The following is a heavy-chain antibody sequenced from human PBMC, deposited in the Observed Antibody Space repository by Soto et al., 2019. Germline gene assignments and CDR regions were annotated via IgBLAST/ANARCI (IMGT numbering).Heavy chain of an antibody. CDR3: ARCMITFGGVSVNAFDI. Sequence: QVQLQESGPGLVKPSGTLSLTCAVSSGSISSSNWWSWVRQPPGKGLEWIGEIYHSGSTNYNPSLKSRVTISVDKSKHQFSLKLSSVTAADTAVYYCARCMITFGGVSVNAFDIWGQGTMVTVSS. CDR1: SGSISSSNW. J-gene: IGHJ3*02. D-gene: IGHD3-16*02. CDR2: IYHSGST. V-gene: IGHV4-4*02.